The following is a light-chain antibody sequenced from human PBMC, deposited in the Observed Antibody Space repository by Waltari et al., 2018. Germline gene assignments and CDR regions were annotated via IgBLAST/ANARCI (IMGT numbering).Light chain of an antibody. CDR2: GVS. Sequence: EIVLTQPPGPLSLSPGERATLSCRASQSVRGSLAWYQQKAGQAPRLLIYGVSSRATGIPERFSGSGSGTDFSLTISRLEPEDFAVYYCQHYVRLPATFGQGTKVEIK. CDR3: QHYVRLPAT. J-gene: IGKJ1*01. CDR1: QSVRGS. V-gene: IGKV3-20*01.